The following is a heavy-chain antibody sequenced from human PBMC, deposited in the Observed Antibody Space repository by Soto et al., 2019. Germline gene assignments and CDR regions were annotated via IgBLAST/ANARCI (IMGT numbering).Heavy chain of an antibody. CDR3: ARGSGIVALPGELEDVNYDY. Sequence: QVQLQQWGAGLVKPSETLSLSCAVYGQSFSGHSWPWIRQPPGKGLEGIGEIKESGSTYYNPSLKSRVTISADTSKNQFSLKLSSVSAADTAVYFCARGSGIVALPGELEDVNYDYWGQGTLVNVSS. V-gene: IGHV4-34*01. J-gene: IGHJ4*02. D-gene: IGHD1-1*01. CDR1: GQSFSGHS. CDR2: IKESGST.